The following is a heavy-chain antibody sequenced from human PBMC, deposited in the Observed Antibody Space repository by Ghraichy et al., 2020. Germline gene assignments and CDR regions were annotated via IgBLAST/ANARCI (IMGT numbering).Heavy chain of an antibody. D-gene: IGHD2-15*01. CDR3: ARDRYCSAGTCYSNRFDS. CDR1: GFTFSDYY. Sequence: GGSLRLSCAASGFTFSDYYMSWIRQAPGKGLEWVLYISPGGGSIYYADSVKGRFTISRDNVENSLFLQMKSLRPEDTAVYYCARDRYCSAGTCYSNRFDSWGQGTLVTVSS. V-gene: IGHV3-11*01. CDR2: ISPGGGSI. J-gene: IGHJ5*01.